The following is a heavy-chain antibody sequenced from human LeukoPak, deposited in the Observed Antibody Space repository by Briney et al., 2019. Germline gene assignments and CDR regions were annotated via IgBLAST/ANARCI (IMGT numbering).Heavy chain of an antibody. CDR3: ARGDFWSGYYDY. Sequence: SETLSLTCRISGGSISNYYWSWIRQSPGKGLEWIGSIYYSGSTYYNPSLKSRVTISVDTSKNQFSLKLSSVTAADTAVYYCARGDFWSGYYDYWGQGILVTVSS. D-gene: IGHD3-3*01. CDR2: IYYSGST. CDR1: GGSISNYY. J-gene: IGHJ4*02. V-gene: IGHV4-59*05.